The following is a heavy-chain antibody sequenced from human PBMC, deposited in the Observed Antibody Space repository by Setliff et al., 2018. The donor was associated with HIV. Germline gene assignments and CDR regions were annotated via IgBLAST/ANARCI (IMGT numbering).Heavy chain of an antibody. CDR2: IYSGGTT. CDR3: ARDRGRGMAPSGILDYYYMDV. Sequence: PGGSLRLSCAASGFTVSRYYMSWVRQAPGKGLECVSIIYSGGTTYYADSVKGRFIISRHNSNNTLYLQMNSLRAEDSAMYYCARDRGRGMAPSGILDYYYMDVWGKGTTVTVSS. J-gene: IGHJ6*03. V-gene: IGHV3-53*04. CDR1: GFTVSRYY. D-gene: IGHD6-13*01.